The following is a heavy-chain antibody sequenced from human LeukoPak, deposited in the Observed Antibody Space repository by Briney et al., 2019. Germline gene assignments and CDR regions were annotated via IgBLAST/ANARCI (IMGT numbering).Heavy chain of an antibody. CDR1: GYTFTSYD. J-gene: IGHJ4*02. CDR2: INPNTGNP. D-gene: IGHD3-9*01. V-gene: IGHV7-4-1*02. CDR3: ARELTTGLPHIDY. Sequence: ASVKVSCKASGYTFTSYDINWVRQAPGQGLEWLGWINPNTGNPTYAQGFTGRFVFSLDTSVSTAYLQISSLKAEDTAVYYCARELTTGLPHIDYWGQGTLVTVSS.